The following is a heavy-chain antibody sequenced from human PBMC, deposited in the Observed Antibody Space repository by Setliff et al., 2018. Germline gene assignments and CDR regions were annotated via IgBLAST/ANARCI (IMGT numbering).Heavy chain of an antibody. CDR2: IYTDNGNT. Sequence: PSVKVSCKASGYTFSANAIHWVRQAPGQRLEWMGFIYTDNGNTKYSKNFQDRVAITRDTSASTAYMELSSLTSEDTAVYFCARGSRGFDYRGQGALVTVSS. V-gene: IGHV1-3*04. J-gene: IGHJ4*02. CDR1: GYTFSANA. CDR3: ARGSRGFDY.